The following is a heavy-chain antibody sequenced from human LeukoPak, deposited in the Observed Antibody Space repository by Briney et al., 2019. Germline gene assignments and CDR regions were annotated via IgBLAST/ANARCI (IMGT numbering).Heavy chain of an antibody. CDR3: ARVGWAMVPTPDY. CDR1: GYTFTSYD. CDR2: TNPNSGNT. V-gene: IGHV1-8*01. D-gene: IGHD5-18*01. J-gene: IGHJ4*02. Sequence: ASVKVSCKASGYTFTSYDINWVRQATGQGLEWMGWTNPNSGNTGYAQKFQGRVTMTRNTSISTAYMELSSLRSEDTAVYYCARVGWAMVPTPDYWGQGTLVTVSS.